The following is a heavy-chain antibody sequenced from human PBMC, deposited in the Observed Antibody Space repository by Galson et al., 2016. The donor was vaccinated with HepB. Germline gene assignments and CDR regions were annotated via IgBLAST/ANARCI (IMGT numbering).Heavy chain of an antibody. V-gene: IGHV3-23*01. Sequence: SLRLSCAASGFTFSSYGMTWVRQAPGKGLEWVAVINNNGDTTHFTDSVKGRFTISSDNSKNMLFLEMNGLRVEDTAIYFCAKGNGYNYRLSFEYWGQGTLVTVSS. CDR2: INNNGDTT. J-gene: IGHJ4*02. D-gene: IGHD5-24*01. CDR1: GFTFSSYG. CDR3: AKGNGYNYRLSFEY.